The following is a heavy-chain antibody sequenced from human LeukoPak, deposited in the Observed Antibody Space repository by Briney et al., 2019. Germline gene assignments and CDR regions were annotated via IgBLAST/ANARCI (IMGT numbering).Heavy chain of an antibody. V-gene: IGHV3-20*04. CDR3: ARVLYGDYPFDY. J-gene: IGHJ4*02. D-gene: IGHD4-17*01. Sequence: GGSLRLSCAASGFTFDDYDMSWVRQAPGKGLEWVSGINWNGGRTVYADSVKGRFTISRDNAKNSLYLQMNSLRAEDTALYYCARVLYGDYPFDYWGQGTLVTVSS. CDR1: GFTFDDYD. CDR2: INWNGGRT.